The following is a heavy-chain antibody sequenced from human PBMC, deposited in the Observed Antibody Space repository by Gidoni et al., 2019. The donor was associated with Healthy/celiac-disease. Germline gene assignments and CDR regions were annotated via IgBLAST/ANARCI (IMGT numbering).Heavy chain of an antibody. Sequence: EVQLVESGGGLVQPGGSLRLSCAASGFTFSRYWMSWVRQAPGKGLEWLANIKQDGSEKYYVDSVKGRFTISRDNAKNSLYLQMNSLRAEDTAVYYCARDPTGLDYGDLYFDYWGQGTLVTVSS. D-gene: IGHD4-17*01. CDR1: GFTFSRYW. V-gene: IGHV3-7*01. CDR3: ARDPTGLDYGDLYFDY. CDR2: IKQDGSEK. J-gene: IGHJ4*02.